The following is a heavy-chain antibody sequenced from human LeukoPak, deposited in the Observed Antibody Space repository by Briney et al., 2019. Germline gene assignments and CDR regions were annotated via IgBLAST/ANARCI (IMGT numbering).Heavy chain of an antibody. J-gene: IGHJ4*02. CDR3: TRGHQLLYSALKGNNYFDY. V-gene: IGHV3-30*03. Sequence: GSLRLSCAASGFSFGSYGIHWVRQAPGKGLEWVAVISHEGSNKYHSDSVRGRFTISRDNSKNMVYLQMNSLSAEDTAVYYCTRGHQLLYSALKGNNYFDYWGQGTLVTVSS. CDR2: ISHEGSNK. CDR1: GFSFGSYG. D-gene: IGHD2-2*02.